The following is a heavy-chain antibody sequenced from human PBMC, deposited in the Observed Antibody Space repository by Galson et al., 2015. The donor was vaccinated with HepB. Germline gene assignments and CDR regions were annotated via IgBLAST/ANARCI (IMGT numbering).Heavy chain of an antibody. CDR1: GFTFSTYS. CDR3: ARDQGYCSSTSCYEYYLDV. D-gene: IGHD2-2*01. Sequence: SLRLSCAASGFTFSTYSMNWVRQAPGKGLEWVSSISGSSSYIYYADSVKGRFTISRDNAKNSLYLQMKSLRAEDTAVFYCARDQGYCSSTSCYEYYLDVWGKGTTVTVSS. V-gene: IGHV3-21*01. CDR2: ISGSSSYI. J-gene: IGHJ6*03.